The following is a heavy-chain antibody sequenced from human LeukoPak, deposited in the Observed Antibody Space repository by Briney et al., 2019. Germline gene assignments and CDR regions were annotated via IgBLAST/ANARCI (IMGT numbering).Heavy chain of an antibody. CDR3: AIAAGVPAANDAFDI. CDR2: IIPIFGTA. Sequence: ASVKVSCKASGGTFSSYAISWVRQAPGQGLEWMGGIIPIFGTANYAQEFQGRVTITADESTSTAYMELSSLRSEDTAVYYCAIAAGVPAANDAFDIWGQGTMVTVSS. J-gene: IGHJ3*02. D-gene: IGHD2-2*01. V-gene: IGHV1-69*13. CDR1: GGTFSSYA.